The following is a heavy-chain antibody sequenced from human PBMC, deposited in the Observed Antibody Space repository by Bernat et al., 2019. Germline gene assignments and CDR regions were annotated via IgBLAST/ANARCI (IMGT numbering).Heavy chain of an antibody. CDR3: ARLTMRRAFDI. CDR2: IFSNDEK. J-gene: IGHJ3*02. D-gene: IGHD3-22*01. V-gene: IGHV2-26*01. CDR1: GFSLRNARMG. Sequence: QVTLKGPGPVRVKPTETLTRTCTVPGFSLRNARMGVSGIRQPQGKALDWLAHIFSNDEKSYSTSLKSRLTISKDTSKSQVVLTMTNMDPVDTATYYCARLTMRRAFDIWGQGTMVTVSS.